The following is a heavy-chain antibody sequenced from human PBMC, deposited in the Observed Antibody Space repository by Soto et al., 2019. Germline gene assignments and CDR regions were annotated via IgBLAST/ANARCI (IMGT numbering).Heavy chain of an antibody. CDR2: IIPIFGTA. CDR3: ARDCSSTSCPINWFDP. Sequence: SVKVSCKASGGTFSSYAISWVRQAPGQGLEWMGGIIPIFGTANYAQKFQGRVTITADESTSTAYMELSSLRSEDTAVYYCARDCSSTSCPINWFDPWGQGTLVTVSS. D-gene: IGHD2-2*01. J-gene: IGHJ5*02. V-gene: IGHV1-69*13. CDR1: GGTFSSYA.